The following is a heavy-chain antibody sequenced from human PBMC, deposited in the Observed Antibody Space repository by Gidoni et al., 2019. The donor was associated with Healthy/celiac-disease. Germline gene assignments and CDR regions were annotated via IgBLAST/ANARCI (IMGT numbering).Heavy chain of an antibody. CDR1: GFTFSRYD. Sequence: EVQLVESGGGLVQPGGSLRLSCAASGFTFSRYDMHWVRQATGKGLEWVSAIGTAGDTYYPGSVKGRFTISRENAKNSLYLQMNSLRAGDTAVYYCARCGSGGSCSYGMDVWGQGTTVTVSS. D-gene: IGHD2-15*01. CDR2: IGTAGDT. J-gene: IGHJ6*02. CDR3: ARCGSGGSCSYGMDV. V-gene: IGHV3-13*01.